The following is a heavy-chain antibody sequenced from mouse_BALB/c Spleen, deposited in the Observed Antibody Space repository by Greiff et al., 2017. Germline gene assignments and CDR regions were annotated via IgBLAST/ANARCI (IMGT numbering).Heavy chain of an antibody. Sequence: EVHLVESGGGLVQPGGSRKLSCAASGFTFSSFGMHWVRQAPEKGLEWVAYISSGSSTIYYADTVKGRFTISRDNPKNTLFLQMTSLRSEDTAMYYCARSFYYYFDYWGQGTTLTVSS. CDR2: ISSGSSTI. CDR1: GFTFSSFG. D-gene: IGHD2-3*01. V-gene: IGHV5-17*02. CDR3: ARSFYYYFDY. J-gene: IGHJ2*01.